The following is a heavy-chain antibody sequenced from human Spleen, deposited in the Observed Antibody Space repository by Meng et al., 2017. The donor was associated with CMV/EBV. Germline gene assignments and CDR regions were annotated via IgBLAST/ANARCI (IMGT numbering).Heavy chain of an antibody. J-gene: IGHJ4*02. CDR2: INHSGST. V-gene: IGHV4-34*01. Sequence: YYWSWIRQPPGKGLEWIGEINHSGSTNYNPSLKSRVTISVDTSKNQFSLKLSSVTAADTAVYYCARGLNRYYYGSGSPSRLGYYFDYWGQGNLVTVSS. CDR3: ARGLNRYYYGSGSPSRLGYYFDY. CDR1: YY. D-gene: IGHD3-10*01.